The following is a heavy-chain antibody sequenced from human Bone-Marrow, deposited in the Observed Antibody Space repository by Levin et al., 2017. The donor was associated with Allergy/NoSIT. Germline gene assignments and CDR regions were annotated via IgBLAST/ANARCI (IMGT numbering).Heavy chain of an antibody. CDR3: VRDNHYDSSSYYHAFDL. V-gene: IGHV3-48*01. D-gene: IGHD3-10*01. J-gene: IGHJ3*01. Sequence: PGGSLRLSCAASGFTFSIYSMNWVRQAPGKGLEWVSHITGSSNNIQYGNSVKGRFTISRDNAKNSLYLVMNSLSAEDTAMYYCVRDNHYDSSSYYHAFDLWGQGTMVTISS. CDR1: GFTFSIYS. CDR2: ITGSSNNI.